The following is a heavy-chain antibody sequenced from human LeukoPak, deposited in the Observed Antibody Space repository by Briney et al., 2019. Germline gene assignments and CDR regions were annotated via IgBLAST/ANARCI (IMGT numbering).Heavy chain of an antibody. D-gene: IGHD3-10*01. J-gene: IGHJ6*04. CDR2: IYHSGST. Sequence: SQTLSLTCAVSGGSISSGGYCWSWIRQPPGKGLEWIGYIYHSGSTYYNPSLKSRVTISVDRSKNQFSLKLSSVTAADTAVYYCARGTPDYYGSGSYYLAYGMDVWGKGTTVTVSS. V-gene: IGHV4-30-2*01. CDR1: GGSISSGGYC. CDR3: ARGTPDYYGSGSYYLAYGMDV.